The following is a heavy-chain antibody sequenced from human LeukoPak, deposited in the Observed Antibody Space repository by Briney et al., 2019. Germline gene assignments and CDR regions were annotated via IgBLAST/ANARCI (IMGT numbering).Heavy chain of an antibody. CDR3: AKDTDYGGNSGFDY. Sequence: GGSLRLSCAASGFTFSSYDMHWVRQATGKGLEWVSAIGTAGDTYYPGSVKGRFTISRENAKNSLYLQMNSLRAEDTAVYYCAKDTDYGGNSGFDYWGQGTLVTVSS. J-gene: IGHJ4*02. D-gene: IGHD4-23*01. CDR1: GFTFSSYD. V-gene: IGHV3-13*01. CDR2: IGTAGDT.